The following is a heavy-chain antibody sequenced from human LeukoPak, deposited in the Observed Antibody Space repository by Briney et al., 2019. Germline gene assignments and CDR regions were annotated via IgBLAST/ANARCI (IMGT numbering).Heavy chain of an antibody. V-gene: IGHV4-59*01. CDR2: IHYSGST. D-gene: IGHD3-22*01. CDR3: ARGAITMIVPRHWFDP. Sequence: SETLSLTCTVSGGSISSYYWSWIRQPPGKGLEWIGYIHYSGSTNYKSSLKSRVRISVDTSKNQFSLKLSSVTAADTAVYYCARGAITMIVPRHWFDPWGQGTLVTVSS. CDR1: GGSISSYY. J-gene: IGHJ5*02.